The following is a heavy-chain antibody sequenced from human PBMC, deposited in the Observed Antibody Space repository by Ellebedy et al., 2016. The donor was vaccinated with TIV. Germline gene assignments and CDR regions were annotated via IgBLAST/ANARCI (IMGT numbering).Heavy chain of an antibody. V-gene: IGHV3-30-3*01. CDR3: AREGERGNWFDP. Sequence: GGSLRPSXAASGFTFSSYAMHWVRQAPGKGLEWVAVISYDGSNKYYADSVKGRFTISRDNSKNTLYLQMNSLRAEDTAVYYCAREGERGNWFDPWGQGTLVTVSS. CDR1: GFTFSSYA. J-gene: IGHJ5*02. D-gene: IGHD3-16*01. CDR2: ISYDGSNK.